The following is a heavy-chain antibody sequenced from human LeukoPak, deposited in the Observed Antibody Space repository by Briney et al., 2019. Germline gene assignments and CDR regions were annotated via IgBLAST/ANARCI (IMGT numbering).Heavy chain of an antibody. V-gene: IGHV3-49*04. D-gene: IGHD2-2*01. J-gene: IGHJ6*03. CDR1: GFTFRNYA. CDR3: TRDKYCSSTSCPDESYYYYMDV. CDR2: IRSKAYGGTT. Sequence: GGSLRLSCAASGFTFRNYAMHWVRQAPGKGLEWVGFIRSKAYGGTTEYAASVKGRFTISRDDSKSIAYLQMNSLKTEDTAVYYCTRDKYCSSTSCPDESYYYYMDVWGKGTTVTVSS.